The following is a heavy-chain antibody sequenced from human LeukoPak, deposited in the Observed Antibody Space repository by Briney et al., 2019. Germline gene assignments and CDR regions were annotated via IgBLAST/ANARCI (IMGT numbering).Heavy chain of an antibody. CDR2: ISDSGGTT. D-gene: IGHD3-10*01. Sequence: GGSLRLSCAVSGFTFSSFAMSWVRQAPGKGLEWVSVISDSGGTTLYADSVKGRFTISRDNSKNTLYLQMSSLRAEDTAVYYCAKEASGYGYYFDYWGQGTLVTVSS. V-gene: IGHV3-23*01. J-gene: IGHJ4*02. CDR3: AKEASGYGYYFDY. CDR1: GFTFSSFA.